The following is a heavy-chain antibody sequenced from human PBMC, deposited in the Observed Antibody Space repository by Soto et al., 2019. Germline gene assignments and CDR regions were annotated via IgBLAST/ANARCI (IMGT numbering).Heavy chain of an antibody. J-gene: IGHJ5*02. D-gene: IGHD2-2*01. Sequence: SETLSLTCAVSGDSISSGYYWAWIRQPPGKGLEWLADIYHTGHTIYNPSLNSRVTTSLDEPNNQFSLHLTSVTAADTAVYYCARSIVTPSAMFDHWGQGLLVTVSS. CDR2: IYHTGHT. CDR3: ARSIVTPSAMFDH. CDR1: GDSISSGYY. V-gene: IGHV4-38-2*01.